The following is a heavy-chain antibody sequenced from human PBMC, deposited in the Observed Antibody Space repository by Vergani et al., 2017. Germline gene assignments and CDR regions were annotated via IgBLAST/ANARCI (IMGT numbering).Heavy chain of an antibody. CDR3: ARGYYGRGDN. CDR2: IYTTGST. Sequence: QVQLQESGPGLVKPSQTLSLICSVSGDSITSSTYYWSWTRQPAGKGLEYIGRIYTTGSTNYNPSLKSRVTISVDTSKNQFSLNLSSVTAADMAMYYCARGYYGRGDNWGQGTLVTVSS. V-gene: IGHV4-61*02. D-gene: IGHD3-16*01. J-gene: IGHJ4*02. CDR1: GDSITSSTYY.